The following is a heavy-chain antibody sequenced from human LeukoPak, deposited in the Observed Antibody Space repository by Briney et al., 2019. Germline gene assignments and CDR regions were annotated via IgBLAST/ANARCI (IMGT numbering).Heavy chain of an antibody. CDR1: GFSFSNYE. V-gene: IGHV3-48*03. CDR3: AKGPGARGHFNWFDP. CDR2: ITASSTTI. Sequence: PGGSLRLACAASGFSFSNYEMSWVRQAPGKGREWISYITASSTTIYYADSVKGRFTISRDNAKNSLYLQMNGLRGEDTAVYYCAKGPGARGHFNWFDPWGQGTLVTVSS. J-gene: IGHJ5*02. D-gene: IGHD5-12*01.